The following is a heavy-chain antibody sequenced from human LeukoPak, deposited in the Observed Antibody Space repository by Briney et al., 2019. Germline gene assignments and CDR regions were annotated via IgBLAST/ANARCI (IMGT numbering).Heavy chain of an antibody. V-gene: IGHV1-46*01. J-gene: IGHJ3*02. D-gene: IGHD3-10*01. CDR2: INPSGGST. CDR3: ARFSDLDAFDI. Sequence: ASVKVSCKASGYNFTSYYMHWVRQAPGQGLEWMVIINPSGGSTSYDKKFQGRVTMTRDTSTSTVYMELSSLRSEDTAVYYCARFSDLDAFDIWGQGTMVTVSS. CDR1: GYNFTSYY.